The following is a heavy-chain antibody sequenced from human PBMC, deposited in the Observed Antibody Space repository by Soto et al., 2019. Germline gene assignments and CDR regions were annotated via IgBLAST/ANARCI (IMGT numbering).Heavy chain of an antibody. CDR1: GFTFSSYA. CDR2: ISGSGGST. D-gene: IGHD3-16*01. Sequence: QAGGSLRLSCAASGFTFSSYAMSWVRQAPGKGLEWVSAISGSGGSTYYADSVKGRFTISRDNSKNTLYLQMNSLRAEDTAVHYCAKDGVSSKGAIPGNYFDYWGQGTLVTVSS. CDR3: AKDGVSSKGAIPGNYFDY. V-gene: IGHV3-23*01. J-gene: IGHJ4*02.